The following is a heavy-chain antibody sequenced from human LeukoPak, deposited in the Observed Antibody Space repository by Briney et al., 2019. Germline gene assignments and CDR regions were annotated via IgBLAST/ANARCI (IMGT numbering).Heavy chain of an antibody. D-gene: IGHD3-22*01. Sequence: TSETLSLTCSVPGGSITSYYWGWIRQPPGKGLEWIGSIYYSGSTYYNPSLKSRVTISVDTSKNQFSLKLSSVTAADTAVYYCARLYTDYYDSSGVDYWGQGTLVTVSS. J-gene: IGHJ4*02. V-gene: IGHV4-39*01. CDR2: IYYSGST. CDR3: ARLYTDYYDSSGVDY. CDR1: GGSITSYY.